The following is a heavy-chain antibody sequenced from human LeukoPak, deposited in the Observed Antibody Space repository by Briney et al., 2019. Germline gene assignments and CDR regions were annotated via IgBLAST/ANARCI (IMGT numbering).Heavy chain of an antibody. CDR3: AKDPWSGGSFGDY. J-gene: IGHJ4*02. CDR1: GFTFSSYG. D-gene: IGHD2-15*01. V-gene: IGHV3-30*18. Sequence: PGGSLRLSCAASGFTFSSYGMHWVRQAPGKGLEWVAVMSYDGSNKYYADPVKGRFTISRDNSKNTLYLQMNSLRAEDTAVYYCAKDPWSGGSFGDYWGQGTLVTVSS. CDR2: MSYDGSNK.